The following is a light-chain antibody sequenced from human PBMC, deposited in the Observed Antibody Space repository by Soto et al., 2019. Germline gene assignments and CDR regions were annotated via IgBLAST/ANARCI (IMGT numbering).Light chain of an antibody. Sequence: EILMTQSPDSLSVSPGETATLSCRASQSLNTDLAWYQQKPGQAPRLLLYGASTRATGISTRFSGGGSGIEFTLTISGLQSEDSAVYYCQKYKSWPPITFGQGTRLEIK. CDR1: QSLNTD. J-gene: IGKJ5*01. CDR2: GAS. CDR3: QKYKSWPPIT. V-gene: IGKV3-15*01.